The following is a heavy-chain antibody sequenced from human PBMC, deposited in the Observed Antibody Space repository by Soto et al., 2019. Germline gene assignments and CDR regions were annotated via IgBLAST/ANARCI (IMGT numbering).Heavy chain of an antibody. CDR3: ARGYCSGGSCSTYYYYYYMDV. CDR1: GGSISSYY. V-gene: IGHV4-59*01. D-gene: IGHD2-15*01. J-gene: IGHJ6*03. CDR2: IYYSGST. Sequence: SETLSLTCTVSGGSISSYYWSWIRQPPGKGLEWIGYIYYSGSTNYNPSLKSRVTISVDTSKNQFSLKLSSVTAADTAVYYCARGYCSGGSCSTYYYYYYMDVWGKGTTVTVSS.